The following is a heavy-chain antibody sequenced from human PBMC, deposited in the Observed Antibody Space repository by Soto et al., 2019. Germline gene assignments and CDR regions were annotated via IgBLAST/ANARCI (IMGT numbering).Heavy chain of an antibody. CDR1: GFTFSNAW. V-gene: IGHV3-15*07. CDR3: TTGSPLRCSSTSCSLFDY. CDR2: IKSKTDGGTT. Sequence: GGSLRLSCAASGFTFSNAWMNWVRQAPGKGLEWVGRIKSKTDGGTTDYAAPVKGRFTISRDDSKNTLYLQMNSLKTEDTAVYYCTTGSPLRCSSTSCSLFDYWGQGTLVTVSS. J-gene: IGHJ4*02. D-gene: IGHD2-2*01.